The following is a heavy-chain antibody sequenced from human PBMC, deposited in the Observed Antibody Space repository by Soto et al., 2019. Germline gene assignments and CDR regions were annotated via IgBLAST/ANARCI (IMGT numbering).Heavy chain of an antibody. CDR1: RYSFTIYW. CDR2: IHPGDSDT. CDR3: ARTPGPEVAASLEYYYFSGMDV. J-gene: IGHJ6*02. D-gene: IGHD2-15*01. Sequence: PGESLKISCEASRYSFTIYWIGWVRQMPGKGLEWMGIIHPGDSDTKYSPSFQGQVTISVDKSITTAYLQWSSLKASDTAMYYCARTPGPEVAASLEYYYFSGMDVWGQGTTVTVSS. V-gene: IGHV5-51*01.